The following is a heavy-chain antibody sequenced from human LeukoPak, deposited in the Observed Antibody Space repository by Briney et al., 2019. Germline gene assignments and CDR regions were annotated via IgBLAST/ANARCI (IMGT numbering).Heavy chain of an antibody. CDR3: ARTASGSYRPIDY. CDR1: GYTFTGYY. D-gene: IGHD1-26*01. Sequence: ASVKGSCKASGYTFTGYYMHWVRQAPGQGLEWMGWINPNSGGTNYAQKFQGRVTMTRDTSISTAYMELSRLRSDDTAVYYCARTASGSYRPIDYWGQGTLVTVSS. J-gene: IGHJ4*02. V-gene: IGHV1-2*02. CDR2: INPNSGGT.